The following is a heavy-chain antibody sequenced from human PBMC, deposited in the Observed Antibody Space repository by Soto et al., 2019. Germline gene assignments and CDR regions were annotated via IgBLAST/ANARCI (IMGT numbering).Heavy chain of an antibody. Sequence: QVHLVQSGAEVKKPGASVKVSCKGSGYAFTTYGITWVRQAPGQGLEWMGWISAHNGNTNYAQKLQGRVTVTRGTSTSSAYTELRSLRSDDTDVYYCARGRYGDYWGQGALVTVSS. CDR1: GYAFTTYG. CDR3: ARGRYGDY. D-gene: IGHD1-1*01. V-gene: IGHV1-18*01. CDR2: ISAHNGNT. J-gene: IGHJ4*02.